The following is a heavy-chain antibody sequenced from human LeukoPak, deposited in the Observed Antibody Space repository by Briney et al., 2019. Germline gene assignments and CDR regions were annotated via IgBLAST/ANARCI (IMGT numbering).Heavy chain of an antibody. Sequence: PLQTLSLTCTVSGGSISSGSYYWSWIRQPAGKGLEWIGRIYTSGSTNYNPSLKSRVTISVDTSKNQFSLKLSSVTAADTAVYYCARAPTLYSSSWYEYFQHWGQGTLVTVSS. CDR2: IYTSGST. D-gene: IGHD6-13*01. J-gene: IGHJ1*01. CDR1: GGSISSGSYY. V-gene: IGHV4-61*02. CDR3: ARAPTLYSSSWYEYFQH.